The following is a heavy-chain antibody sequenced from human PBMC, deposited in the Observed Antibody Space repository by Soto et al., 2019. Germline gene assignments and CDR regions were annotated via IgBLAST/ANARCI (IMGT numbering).Heavy chain of an antibody. CDR1: GFTFSDYY. CDR3: ARARSDYVWGSYRDPRGTLFDH. V-gene: IGHV3-11*01. Sequence: GGSLRLSCAASGFTFSDYYMSWIRQAPGKGLEWVSYISSSGSTIYYADSVKGRFTISRDNAKNSLYLQMNSLRAEDTAVYYCARARSDYVWGSYRDPRGTLFDHWGQGTLVTVSS. J-gene: IGHJ5*02. CDR2: ISSSGSTI. D-gene: IGHD3-16*02.